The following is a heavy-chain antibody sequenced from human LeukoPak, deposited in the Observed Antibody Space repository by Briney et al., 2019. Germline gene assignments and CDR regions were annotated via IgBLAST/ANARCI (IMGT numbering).Heavy chain of an antibody. V-gene: IGHV3-23*01. Sequence: GGSLRLSCAASGFTFSGYAMSWVRQAPGKGLEWVSAISGSGGSTYYADSVKGRFTISRDNSKNTLYLQMNSLRAEDTAVYYCAKRHPLYSSGWYYFDYWGQGTLVTVSS. CDR3: AKRHPLYSSGWYYFDY. J-gene: IGHJ4*02. CDR2: ISGSGGST. CDR1: GFTFSGYA. D-gene: IGHD6-19*01.